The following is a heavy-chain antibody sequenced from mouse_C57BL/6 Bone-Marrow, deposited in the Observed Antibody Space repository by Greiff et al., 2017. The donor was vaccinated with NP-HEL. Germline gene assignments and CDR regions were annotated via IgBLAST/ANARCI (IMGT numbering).Heavy chain of an antibody. D-gene: IGHD2-4*01. Sequence: QVQLKESGAELVRPGTSVKVPCKASGYAFTNYLIAWVKQRPGQGLEWIGVINPGSGGTTYNEKFKGKATLTADKSSSTAYMQLSSLTSEDSAVYFCARGGIYYDYAWFAYWGQGTLVTVSA. J-gene: IGHJ3*01. CDR2: INPGSGGT. V-gene: IGHV1-54*01. CDR3: ARGGIYYDYAWFAY. CDR1: GYAFTNYL.